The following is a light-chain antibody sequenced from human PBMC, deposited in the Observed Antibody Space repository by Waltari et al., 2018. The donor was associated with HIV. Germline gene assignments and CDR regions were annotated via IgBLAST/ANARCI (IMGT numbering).Light chain of an antibody. CDR1: ISDVRSSHT. J-gene: IGLJ2*01. V-gene: IGLV2-23*02. Sequence: QSTLTQPASVSGSPGQTITLPSIGTISDVRSSHTFSWYQQHPGKAPTLMIDEVTKRPSGVSNRVAGSKSGNTASRTIAGLQAEDESDYYCCSYAGSSTYVVFGGGTKLTVL. CDR3: CSYAGSSTYVV. CDR2: EVT.